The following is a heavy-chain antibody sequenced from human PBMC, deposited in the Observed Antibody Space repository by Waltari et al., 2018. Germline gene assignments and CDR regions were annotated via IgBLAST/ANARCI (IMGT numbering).Heavy chain of an antibody. V-gene: IGHV3-66*02. CDR1: GFTIGGSS. J-gene: IGHJ4*02. CDR2: IYGGDAT. Sequence: VQLVESGGDLVQPGGSLRLSCVGSGFTIGGSSINWVRQAPGKGLEWISVIYGGDATEYSDSVKGRFTVSRDTSKNTMFLQMNNLEIEDTGVYFCALSPTLDYWGQGVSVTVSS. CDR3: ALSPTLDY.